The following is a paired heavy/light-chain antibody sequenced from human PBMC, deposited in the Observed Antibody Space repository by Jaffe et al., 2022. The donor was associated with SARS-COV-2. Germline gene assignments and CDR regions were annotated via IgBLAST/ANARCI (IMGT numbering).Light chain of an antibody. CDR2: MAS. V-gene: IGKV1-5*03. Sequence: DIQMTQSPSTLSASVGDRVTITCRASQSFSGWLAWYQQKPGKAPKLLIYMASTLESGVPSRFSGSGSGTEFTLTISSLQPDDSATYYCQQYKSYWTFGQGTKVEIK. CDR1: QSFSGW. J-gene: IGKJ1*01. CDR3: QQYKSYWT.
Heavy chain of an antibody. CDR3: ARVRGIMVRGVTSSEWYFDL. Sequence: EVQLVESGGGLVQPGGSLRLSCVASEFTFSSYGMNWVRQAPGKGLEYVSFISSSSDTTYYADSVRGRFTVSRDNAKDSLYLQMNSLRVEDTAVYYCARVRGIMVRGVTSSEWYFDLWGRGTLVTVSS. D-gene: IGHD3-10*01. CDR2: ISSSSDTT. CDR1: EFTFSSYG. J-gene: IGHJ2*01. V-gene: IGHV3-48*01.